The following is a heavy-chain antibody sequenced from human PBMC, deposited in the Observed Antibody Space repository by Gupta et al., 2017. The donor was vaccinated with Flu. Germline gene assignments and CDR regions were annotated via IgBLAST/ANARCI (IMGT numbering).Heavy chain of an antibody. CDR1: GGSFSGYY. J-gene: IGHJ6*02. CDR3: ARGRAGLKSPRKYCSGGSCYNPVPKYYYGMDV. V-gene: IGHV4-34*01. Sequence: QVQLQPWGAGLLKPSETLSLTCAVYGGSFSGYYWSWIRQPPGKGLEWMGEINHSGSTNYNPSLKSRVTISVDTSKNQFSLKLSSVTAADTAVYYCARGRAGLKSPRKYCSGGSCYNPVPKYYYGMDVWGQGTTVTVSS. D-gene: IGHD2-15*01. CDR2: INHSGST.